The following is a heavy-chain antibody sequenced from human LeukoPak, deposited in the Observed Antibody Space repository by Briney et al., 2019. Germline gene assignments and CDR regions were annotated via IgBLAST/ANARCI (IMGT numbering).Heavy chain of an antibody. V-gene: IGHV4-59*01. CDR3: ARDLRSVAGTYYYYGMGV. D-gene: IGHD6-19*01. J-gene: IGHJ6*02. CDR2: TYYTGST. Sequence: SETLSLTCTVSGGSISSYYWSWIRQPPGKGLEWIGYTYYTGSTNYNPSLKSRVTISVDASKSQFSLKLNSVTAADTAVYYCARDLRSVAGTYYYYGMGVWGQGTTVTVSS. CDR1: GGSISSYY.